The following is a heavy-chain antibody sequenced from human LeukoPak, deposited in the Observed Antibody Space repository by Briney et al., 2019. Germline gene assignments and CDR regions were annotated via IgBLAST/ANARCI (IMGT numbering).Heavy chain of an antibody. CDR1: GGSISSGGYY. CDR2: IYYSGST. CDR3: ARDANVVVPAGWFDP. V-gene: IGHV4-31*03. Sequence: SETLSLTCTVSGGSISSGGYYWSWLRQHPGKGLEWIGYIYYSGSTYYNPSLKSRVTISVDTSKNQFSLKLSSVTAADTAVYYCARDANVVVPAGWFDPWGQGTLVTVSS. D-gene: IGHD2-2*01. J-gene: IGHJ5*02.